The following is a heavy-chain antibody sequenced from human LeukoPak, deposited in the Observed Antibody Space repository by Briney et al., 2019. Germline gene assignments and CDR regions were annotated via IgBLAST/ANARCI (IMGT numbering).Heavy chain of an antibody. J-gene: IGHJ4*02. CDR3: ARDQGDGYMGFDY. V-gene: IGHV1-2*02. CDR2: INPNSGGT. Sequence: ASVKVSCKASGYTFTGYYMHWVRQAPGQGLEWMGWINPNSGGTNYAQKFQGRVTMTRDTSISTAYMELSRLRSDDTAVYYCARDQGDGYMGFDYWGQGTLVTVSS. CDR1: GYTFTGYY. D-gene: IGHD5-24*01.